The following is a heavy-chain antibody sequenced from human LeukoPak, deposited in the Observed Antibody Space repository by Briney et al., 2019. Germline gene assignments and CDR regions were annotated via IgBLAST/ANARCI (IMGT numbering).Heavy chain of an antibody. J-gene: IGHJ6*03. V-gene: IGHV4-61*02. CDR3: ARVPPYCCCCSFFWGVYHMDL. Sequence: SETLSLTCTVSGDSISSGTYDWSWIRQSAGKGLEWIGRIYKSGSTNDNPSLKSRPTKAVDTSKNQFSLELRYVTAADTAGEYCARVPPYCCCCSFFWGVYHMDLLGKGPTVTVSS. D-gene: IGHD2-15*01. CDR1: GDSISSGTYD. CDR2: IYKSGST.